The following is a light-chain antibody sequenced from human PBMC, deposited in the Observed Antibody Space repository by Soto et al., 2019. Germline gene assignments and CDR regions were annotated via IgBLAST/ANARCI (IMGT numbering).Light chain of an antibody. CDR1: SGHSSYA. CDR3: QTWGTGIVV. CDR2: LNSDGSH. J-gene: IGLJ2*01. Sequence: QLVLTQSPSASASLGVSVKLTCTLSSGHSSYAIAWNQQQPEKGPRYLMKLNSDGSHSKGDVIPDRVSGSSSGAERYLTISSLQSEDEAYYYCQTWGTGIVVFGGGTQLTVL. V-gene: IGLV4-69*01.